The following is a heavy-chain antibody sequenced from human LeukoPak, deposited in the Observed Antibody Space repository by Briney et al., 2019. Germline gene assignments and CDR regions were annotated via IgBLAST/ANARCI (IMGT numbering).Heavy chain of an antibody. Sequence: GGSLRLSCAASGFXFSSFVVSWVRQAPGKGLEWVSSISGSGGTTYHADSVKGRFTISRDNSKNTLYLQMNSLRAEDTAVYYCARDLIPGDGDYWGQGTLVTVSS. V-gene: IGHV3-23*01. CDR2: ISGSGGTT. D-gene: IGHD7-27*01. CDR1: GFXFSSFV. CDR3: ARDLIPGDGDY. J-gene: IGHJ4*02.